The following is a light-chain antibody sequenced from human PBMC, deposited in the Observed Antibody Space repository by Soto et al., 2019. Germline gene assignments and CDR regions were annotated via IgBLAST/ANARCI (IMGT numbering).Light chain of an antibody. CDR1: SSDVGRYNY. CDR2: EVS. V-gene: IGLV2-14*01. CDR3: SSYTSTFTYV. Sequence: QSVLTQPPSASGTPGQGVTISCSGTSSDVGRYNYVSWYQQHPGTAPKLMIYEVSNRPSGVSNRFSGSKSGDTASLTISGLQAEDEADYYCSSYTSTFTYVFGARTKVTVL. J-gene: IGLJ1*01.